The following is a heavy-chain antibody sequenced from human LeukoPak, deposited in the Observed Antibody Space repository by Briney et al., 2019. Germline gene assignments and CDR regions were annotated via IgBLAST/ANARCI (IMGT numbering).Heavy chain of an antibody. CDR2: INHSGST. V-gene: IGHV4-34*01. Sequence: PSETLSLTCTVSGGSISSYYWSWIRQPPGKGLEWIGEINHSGSTNYNPSLKSRVTISVDTSKNQFSLKLSSVTAADTAVYYCAREGLDYYDSSGYLYYFDYWGQGTLVTVSS. D-gene: IGHD3-22*01. CDR1: GGSISSYY. J-gene: IGHJ4*02. CDR3: AREGLDYYDSSGYLYYFDY.